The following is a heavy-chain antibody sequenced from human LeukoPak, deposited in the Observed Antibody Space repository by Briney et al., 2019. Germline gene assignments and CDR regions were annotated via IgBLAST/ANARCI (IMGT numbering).Heavy chain of an antibody. Sequence: GGSLRLSCTASKFTFSHYGMQWVRQAPGKGLEWVAVISSDRSIKVYADSVKGRFTLSRDNSINTVDLQMNSLRAEDTAVYYCVKEYHSRGFGAYFDYWGQGTLVTVSS. J-gene: IGHJ4*02. CDR3: VKEYHSRGFGAYFDY. V-gene: IGHV3-30*18. D-gene: IGHD3-3*01. CDR2: ISSDRSIK. CDR1: KFTFSHYG.